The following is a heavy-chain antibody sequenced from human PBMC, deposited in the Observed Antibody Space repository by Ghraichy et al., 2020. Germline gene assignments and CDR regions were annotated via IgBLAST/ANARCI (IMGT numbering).Heavy chain of an antibody. Sequence: ETLSLTCAASGFTFSSYAMSWVRQAPGKGLEWVSAISGSGGSTYYADSVKGRFTISRDNSKNTLYLQMNSLRAEDTAVYYCAKTLQYQANAFDIWGQGTMVTVSS. J-gene: IGHJ3*02. V-gene: IGHV3-23*01. D-gene: IGHD4-11*01. CDR3: AKTLQYQANAFDI. CDR1: GFTFSSYA. CDR2: ISGSGGST.